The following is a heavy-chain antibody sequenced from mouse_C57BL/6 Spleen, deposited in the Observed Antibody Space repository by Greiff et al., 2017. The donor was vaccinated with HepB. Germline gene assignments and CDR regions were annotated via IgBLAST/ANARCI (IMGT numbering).Heavy chain of an antibody. V-gene: IGHV5-17*01. CDR2: ISSGSSTI. Sequence: EVKLMESGGGLVKPGGSLKLSCAASGFTFSDYGMHWVRQAPEKGLEWVAYISSGSSTIYYADTVKGRFTISRDNAKNTLFLQMTSLRSEDTAMYYCARESDGSWFAYWGQGTLVTVSA. D-gene: IGHD2-3*01. CDR1: GFTFSDYG. CDR3: ARESDGSWFAY. J-gene: IGHJ3*01.